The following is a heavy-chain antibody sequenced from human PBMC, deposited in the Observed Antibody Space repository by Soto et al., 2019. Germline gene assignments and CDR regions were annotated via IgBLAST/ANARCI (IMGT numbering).Heavy chain of an antibody. CDR1: GFSLSTGGVG. CDR3: AHSRCGGDCLQSYSSHYYYGMDV. CDR2: IYWDDDK. J-gene: IGHJ6*02. V-gene: IGHV2-5*02. D-gene: IGHD2-21*02. Sequence: QITLKESGPSLVKPTQTLTLTCTFSGFSLSTGGVGVGWIRQPPGKALEWLALIYWDDDKRYSPSLRSRLTVTQDTSNDPVVLTMTNMDPVDTATYYCAHSRCGGDCLQSYSSHYYYGMDVWGQGTTVTVSS.